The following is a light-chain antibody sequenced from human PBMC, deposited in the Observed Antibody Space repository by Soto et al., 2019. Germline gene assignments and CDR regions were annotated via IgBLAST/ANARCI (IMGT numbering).Light chain of an antibody. V-gene: IGKV3-20*01. J-gene: IGKJ4*01. Sequence: EIVMSQSPATLSVSPGERATLSCRASLSVSRNLAWYQQKPGQTPRLLIYDASNRATGIPDRFSGSGSGTDFTLTISRLEPEDFAVYYCQQYGSSPLTFGGGTKVDI. CDR1: LSVSRN. CDR3: QQYGSSPLT. CDR2: DAS.